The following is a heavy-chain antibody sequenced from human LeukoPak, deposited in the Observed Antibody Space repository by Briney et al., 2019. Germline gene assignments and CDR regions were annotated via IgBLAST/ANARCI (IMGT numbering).Heavy chain of an antibody. CDR2: ISSSSSYI. J-gene: IGHJ5*02. D-gene: IGHD4-17*01. CDR3: ARAGTTTVTTGWFDP. CDR1: RFTFSSYS. V-gene: IGHV3-21*01. Sequence: GWSLRLSCAASRFTFSSYSMNWVRQAPRKGLEWVSSISSSSSYIYYADSVKGRFTISRDNAKNSLYLQMNSLRAEDTAVYYCARAGTTTVTTGWFDPWGQGTLVTVSS.